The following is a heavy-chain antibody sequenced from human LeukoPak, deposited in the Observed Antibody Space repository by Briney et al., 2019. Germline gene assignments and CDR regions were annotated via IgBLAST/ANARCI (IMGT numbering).Heavy chain of an antibody. CDR2: ISSSSSYI. D-gene: IGHD3-10*01. J-gene: IGHJ3*02. CDR3: ARAYYGSGSQAGAFDI. CDR1: GFTFSSYW. Sequence: AGSLRFSCAASGFTFSSYWMSWVPHAPGKGLEWVSSISSSSSYIYYADSVKGRFTISRDNAKNSLYLQMNSLRAEDTAVYYCARAYYGSGSQAGAFDIWGQGTMVTVSS. V-gene: IGHV3-21*01.